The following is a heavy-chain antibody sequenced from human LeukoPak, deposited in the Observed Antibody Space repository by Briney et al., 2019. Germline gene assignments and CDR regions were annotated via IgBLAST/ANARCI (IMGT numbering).Heavy chain of an antibody. D-gene: IGHD3-10*01. CDR3: ASARGLFDY. CDR1: GRSISSYY. J-gene: IGHJ4*02. V-gene: IGHV4-59*01. Sequence: SETLSLTRPVSGRSISSYYWSCIRHPPGSGLEWIGYIYYSGRTHYNPPLKSRLTISVDPSKNQFSLKLSPVTAADTAVYYCASARGLFDYWGQGTLVTVSS. CDR2: IYYSGRT.